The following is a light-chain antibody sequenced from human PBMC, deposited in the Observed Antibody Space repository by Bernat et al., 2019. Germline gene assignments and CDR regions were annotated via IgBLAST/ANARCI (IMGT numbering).Light chain of an antibody. CDR2: EVS. J-gene: IGLJ3*02. V-gene: IGLV2-8*01. CDR1: SSDVGAYNY. Sequence: QSALTQPPSASGSPGQSITIPCTGTSSDVGAYNYVSWYQQHPGKAPKLMISEVSKRPSGVPDRFSGSKSGNTASLTVSGLQAEDEADYCCSSYAGTNNLVFGGGTKLTVL. CDR3: SSYAGTNNLV.